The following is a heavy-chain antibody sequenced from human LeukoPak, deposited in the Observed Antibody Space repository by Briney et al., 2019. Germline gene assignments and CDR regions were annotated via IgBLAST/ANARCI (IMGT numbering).Heavy chain of an antibody. J-gene: IGHJ5*02. Sequence: SETLSLTCTVSGGSISSSSYYWGWIRQPPGKGLEWIGSIYYSGSTYYNPSLKSRVTISVDTSKNQFSLKLSSVTAADTAVYYCARPRHSRSWRNWFDPWGQGTLVTVSS. V-gene: IGHV4-39*01. CDR3: ARPRHSRSWRNWFDP. CDR2: IYYSGST. D-gene: IGHD6-13*01. CDR1: GGSISSSSYY.